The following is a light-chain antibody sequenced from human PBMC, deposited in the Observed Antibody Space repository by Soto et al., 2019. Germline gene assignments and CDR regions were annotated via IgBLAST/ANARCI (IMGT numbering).Light chain of an antibody. J-gene: IGLJ3*02. V-gene: IGLV1-40*01. CDR3: QSYDSSLSGWV. CDR1: SSNIGAGYD. Sequence: QPVLTQPPSVSGAPGQRVTISCTGRSSNIGAGYDVHWYQQLPGTAPKLLIYGNSNRPSGVPDRFSGSKSGTSASLAITGLQAEDEADNYCQSYDSSLSGWVFGGGTKLTVL. CDR2: GNS.